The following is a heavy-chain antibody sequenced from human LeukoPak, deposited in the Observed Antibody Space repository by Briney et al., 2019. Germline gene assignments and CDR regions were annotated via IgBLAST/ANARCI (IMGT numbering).Heavy chain of an antibody. CDR3: AKGPLLVPAAPFDY. CDR1: GFTFSSYI. J-gene: IGHJ4*02. V-gene: IGHV3-23*01. Sequence: GGSLRLSCTTSGFTFSSYIMSWVRQAPGKGLEWVSAISGSGGSTYYADSVKGRFTISRDNSKNTLYLQMNSLRAEDTAVYYCAKGPLLVPAAPFDYWGQGTLVTVSS. D-gene: IGHD2-2*01. CDR2: ISGSGGST.